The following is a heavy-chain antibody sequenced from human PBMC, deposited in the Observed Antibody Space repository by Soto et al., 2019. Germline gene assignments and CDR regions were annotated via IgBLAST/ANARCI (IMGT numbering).Heavy chain of an antibody. J-gene: IGHJ5*02. CDR1: GYTFTSYD. CDR2: MNPNSGNT. Sequence: QVQLVQSGAEVKKPGASVKVSCKASGYTFTSYDINWVRQATGQGLEWMGWMNPNSGNTGYAQKFQGRVTMTRNTSSRTMYMGRSSLRAEDTAVYYGAWGGGVLFEFDPWGQGTLVTVSS. V-gene: IGHV1-8*01. D-gene: IGHD2-8*01. CDR3: AWGGGVLFEFDP.